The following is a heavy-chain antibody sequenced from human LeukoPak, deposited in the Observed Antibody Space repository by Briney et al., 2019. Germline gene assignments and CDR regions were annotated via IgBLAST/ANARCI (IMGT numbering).Heavy chain of an antibody. Sequence: ASVKVSCKASGGTFSSYAISWVRQAPGQGLEWMGGIIPIFGTANYAQKFQGRVTITADESTSTAYMELSSLRSEDTAVYYCARDPLDGRKRAFDYWGQGTLVTVSS. CDR1: GGTFSSYA. D-gene: IGHD1-14*01. CDR3: ARDPLDGRKRAFDY. CDR2: IIPIFGTA. V-gene: IGHV1-69*13. J-gene: IGHJ4*02.